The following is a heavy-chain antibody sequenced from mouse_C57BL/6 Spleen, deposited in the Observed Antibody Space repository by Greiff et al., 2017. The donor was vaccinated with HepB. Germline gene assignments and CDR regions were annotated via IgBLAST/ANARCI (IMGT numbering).Heavy chain of an antibody. Sequence: EVQLVESGGDLVKPGGSLKLSCAASGFTFSSYGMSWVRQTPDKRLEWVATISSGGSYTYYPDSVKGRFTISRDNAKNTLYLQMSSLKSEDTAMYYCARHEVVSDDWGKGTTLTVSS. J-gene: IGHJ2*01. D-gene: IGHD6-2*01. CDR3: ARHEVVSDD. CDR1: GFTFSSYG. V-gene: IGHV5-6*01. CDR2: ISSGGSYT.